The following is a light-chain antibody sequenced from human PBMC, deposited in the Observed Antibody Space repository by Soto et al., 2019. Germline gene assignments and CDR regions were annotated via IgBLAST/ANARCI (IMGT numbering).Light chain of an antibody. CDR2: EVI. V-gene: IGLV2-14*01. CDR1: SSDVGAYNY. J-gene: IGLJ2*01. CDR3: SSYTSSSTLV. Sequence: QSALTQPASVSGSPGQSITISRTATSSDVGAYNYVSWYQQYPGKAPKLMIYEVINRPSGVSNRFSGSKSGNTASLIISGLQAEDEADYYCSSYTSSSTLVFGGRTKVTVL.